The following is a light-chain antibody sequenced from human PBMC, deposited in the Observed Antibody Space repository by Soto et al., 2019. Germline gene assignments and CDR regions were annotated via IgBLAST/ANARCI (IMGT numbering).Light chain of an antibody. V-gene: IGLV2-11*01. CDR1: SSDVGGYNY. CDR2: DVS. J-gene: IGLJ1*01. Sequence: QSALTQPRSVSGSPGQSVTVSCTGTSSDVGGYNYASWYQQHPGKAPKLMIYDVSKRPSGVPDRFSGSKSGNTASLTISGLQAEDEADYYFCSYAGSYTYVFGTGTKV. CDR3: CSYAGSYTYV.